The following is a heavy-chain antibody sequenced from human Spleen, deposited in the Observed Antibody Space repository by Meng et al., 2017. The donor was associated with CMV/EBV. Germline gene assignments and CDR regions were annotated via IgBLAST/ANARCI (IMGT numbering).Heavy chain of an antibody. D-gene: IGHD3-3*01. V-gene: IGHV1-69*05. CDR3: ARDGDFGAYYGMDV. J-gene: IGHJ6*02. CDR2: IIPIFGTA. CDR1: GGTFSSYA. Sequence: SVKVSCKASGGTFSSYAVSWVRQAPGQGLEWMGGIIPIFGTANYAQKFQGRVTITTDESTSTAYMELSSLRSEDTAVYYCARDGDFGAYYGMDVWGQGTTVTVSS.